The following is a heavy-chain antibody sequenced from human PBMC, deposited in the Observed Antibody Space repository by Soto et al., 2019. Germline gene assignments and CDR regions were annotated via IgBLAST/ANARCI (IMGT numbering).Heavy chain of an antibody. CDR1: GGTFSSYA. Sequence: QVQLVQSGAEVKKPGSSVKVSCKASGGTFSSYAISWVRQAPGQGLEWMGGIIPIFGTANYAQKFQGRVTITADEATSTAYMELRSLRSEDTAVYYCARTSRPISGWFLYPNDYWGQGTLVTVSS. J-gene: IGHJ4*02. V-gene: IGHV1-69*01. D-gene: IGHD6-19*01. CDR3: ARTSRPISGWFLYPNDY. CDR2: IIPIFGTA.